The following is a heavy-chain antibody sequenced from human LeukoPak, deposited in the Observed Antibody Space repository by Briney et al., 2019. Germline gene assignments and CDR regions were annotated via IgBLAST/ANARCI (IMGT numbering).Heavy chain of an antibody. J-gene: IGHJ3*02. Sequence: ASVKVSCKASGYTVSSYYLHWVRQAPGQGLEWMGIINPYGTSTNYAQKFQGRITMTRDTSTSTVYMELTNLTSEDTAVFYCASGGDYSSGWYGALDIWGQGTTVTVSS. CDR2: INPYGTST. CDR3: ASGGDYSSGWYGALDI. V-gene: IGHV1-46*01. CDR1: GYTVSSYY. D-gene: IGHD6-19*01.